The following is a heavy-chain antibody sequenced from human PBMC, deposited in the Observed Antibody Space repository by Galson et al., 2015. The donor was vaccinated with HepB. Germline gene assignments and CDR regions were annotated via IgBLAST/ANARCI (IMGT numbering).Heavy chain of an antibody. CDR2: ISGSGGSL. V-gene: IGHV3-23*01. D-gene: IGHD2-21*01. CDR1: GFTFDSYA. Sequence: SLRLSCAASGFTFDSYAMSWARQDPVKGLEWVSSISGSGGSLYYPDSVKGRFTISRDNSKNTLYLQMNSLRAEDSALYYCARGIGGEPFDYWGQGTLVTVSS. J-gene: IGHJ4*02. CDR3: ARGIGGEPFDY.